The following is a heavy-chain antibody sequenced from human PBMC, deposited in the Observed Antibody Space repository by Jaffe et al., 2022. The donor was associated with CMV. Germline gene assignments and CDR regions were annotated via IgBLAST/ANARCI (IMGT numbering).Heavy chain of an antibody. CDR1: GGSISSYY. Sequence: QVQLQESGPGLVKPSETLSLTCTVSGGSISSYYWSWIRQPPGKGLEWIGYIYYSGSTNYNPSLKSRVTISVDTSKNQFSLKLSSVTAADTAVYYCASGVVYAPYNWFDPWGQGTLVTVSS. V-gene: IGHV4-59*01. D-gene: IGHD2-8*02. CDR2: IYYSGST. J-gene: IGHJ5*02. CDR3: ASGVVYAPYNWFDP.